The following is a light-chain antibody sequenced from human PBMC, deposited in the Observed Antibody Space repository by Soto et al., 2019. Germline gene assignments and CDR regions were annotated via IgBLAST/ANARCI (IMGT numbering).Light chain of an antibody. V-gene: IGLV2-14*01. CDR1: SSDVGAYDH. J-gene: IGLJ2*01. CDR2: EIS. Sequence: QSVLTQPASVSGSPGQSITISCSGTSSDVGAYDHVSWYQQYPGKAPKFIIFEISNRPSGISSRFSGSRSGNTASLTISRLQAEDEACYYCSSYTSRDTVIFGGGTKVTVL. CDR3: SSYTSRDTVI.